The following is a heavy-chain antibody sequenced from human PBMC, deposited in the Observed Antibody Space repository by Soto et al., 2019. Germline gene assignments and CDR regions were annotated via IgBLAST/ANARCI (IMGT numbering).Heavy chain of an antibody. CDR3: AREHYEISVDYSGGGFEDY. V-gene: IGHV3-7*01. CDR2: IKRDGSEK. D-gene: IGHD3-22*01. CDR1: GFTFSNYW. Sequence: PGGSLRLSCAVSGFTFSNYWMSWVRQAPGKGLEWVANIKRDGSEKYYVDSVKGRFTISRDNAKNTLYLQMNSLRADDTAVYYCAREHYEISVDYSGGGFEDYWGQGTQVTVSS. J-gene: IGHJ4*02.